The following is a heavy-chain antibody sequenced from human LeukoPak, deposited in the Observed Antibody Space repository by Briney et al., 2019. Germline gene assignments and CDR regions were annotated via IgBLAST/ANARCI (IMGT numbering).Heavy chain of an antibody. CDR2: ISAYNGNT. J-gene: IGHJ6*04. V-gene: IGHV1-18*04. Sequence: ASVKVSCKASGYTFTSYGISWVRQAPGQGLEWMGWISAYNGNTNYAQKLQGRVTMTTDTSTSTAYMELRSLGSDDTAVYYCARPLKGYYYYGMDVWGKGTTVTVSS. CDR1: GYTFTSYG. CDR3: ARPLKGYYYYGMDV.